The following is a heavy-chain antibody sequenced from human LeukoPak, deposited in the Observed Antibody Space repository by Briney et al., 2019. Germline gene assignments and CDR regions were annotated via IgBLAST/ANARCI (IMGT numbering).Heavy chain of an antibody. CDR3: AREPDSSGYYYVDY. CDR2: IIPILGIA. D-gene: IGHD3-22*01. V-gene: IGHV1-69*04. J-gene: IGHJ4*02. CDR1: GGTFSSYA. Sequence: SVKVSCKASGGTFSSYAISWVRQAPGQGLEWMGRIIPILGIANYAQKFQGRDTITADKSTSTAYMELSSLRSEDTAVYYCAREPDSSGYYYVDYWGQGTLVTVSS.